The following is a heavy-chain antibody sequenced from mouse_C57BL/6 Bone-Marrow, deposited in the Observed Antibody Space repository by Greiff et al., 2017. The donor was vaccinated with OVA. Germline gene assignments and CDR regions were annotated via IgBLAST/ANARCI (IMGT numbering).Heavy chain of an antibody. Sequence: VQLQQPGAELVKPGASVTMSCKASVYTFTSYWLTWVKQRPGQGLEWIGDIYPGSGSTNYNEKLKSKATLTVDTSSSTAYMQLSSLTSEDSAVYYCAREELGRGWYFDVWGTETTVTVSS. J-gene: IGHJ1*03. D-gene: IGHD4-1*01. V-gene: IGHV1-55*01. CDR3: AREELGRGWYFDV. CDR1: VYTFTSYW. CDR2: IYPGSGST.